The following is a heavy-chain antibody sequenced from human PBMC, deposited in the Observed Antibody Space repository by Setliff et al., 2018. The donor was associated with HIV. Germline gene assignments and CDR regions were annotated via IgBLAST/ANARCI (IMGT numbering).Heavy chain of an antibody. CDR1: GDSINSGTYY. V-gene: IGHV4-61*02. CDR2: LHLSGDT. D-gene: IGHD3-10*01. CDR3: ARGNPYYLGSGSPYWDRMGG. J-gene: IGHJ6*01. Sequence: SETLSLTCTVSGDSINSGTYYWSWIRQPAGKGLEWIGRLHLSGDTNYNPSLKSRVTMSIDTSKNQFSLELSSVTAADTAVYYCARGNPYYLGSGSPYWDRMGGWGQGTTVTVSS.